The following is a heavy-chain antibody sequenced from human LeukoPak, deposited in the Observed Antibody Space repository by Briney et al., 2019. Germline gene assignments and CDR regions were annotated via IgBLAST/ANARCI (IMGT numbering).Heavy chain of an antibody. Sequence: PGGSLRLSCAASGLTFSGSAMHWVRQASGKGLEWVGRIRSKANNYATAYAASVKGRFTISRDDSKNTAYLQMNSLKTEDTAVYYCAKDESSGYYYFDHWGQGTLVTVSS. V-gene: IGHV3-73*01. CDR1: GLTFSGSA. J-gene: IGHJ4*02. CDR3: AKDESSGYYYFDH. D-gene: IGHD3-22*01. CDR2: IRSKANNYAT.